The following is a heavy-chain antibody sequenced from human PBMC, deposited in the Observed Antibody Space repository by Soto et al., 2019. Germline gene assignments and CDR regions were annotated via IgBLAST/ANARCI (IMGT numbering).Heavy chain of an antibody. D-gene: IGHD1-26*01. CDR2: IGDSGAST. CDR1: GFSFSSFA. Sequence: EVLLLESGGGLVQPGGSLRLSCEASGFSFSSFAMNWVRQAPGKGLEWVSAIGDSGASTYYADSVKGRFTISRDNSRNTLYLHLSSLRAEDTAVYYCAKGVELDAEGNGTTVTVSS. V-gene: IGHV3-23*01. J-gene: IGHJ6*04. CDR3: AKGVELDA.